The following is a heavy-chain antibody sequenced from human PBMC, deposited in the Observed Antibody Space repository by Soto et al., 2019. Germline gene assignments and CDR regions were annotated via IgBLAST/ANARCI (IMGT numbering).Heavy chain of an antibody. CDR1: GGSISSGGYY. CDR2: IYYSGST. V-gene: IGHV4-31*03. D-gene: IGHD3-10*01. CDR3: AKNVTQYYAFDI. Sequence: SEXLSLTCTVSGGSISSGGYYWSWIRQHPGKGLEWIGYIYYSGSTYYNPSLKSRVTISVDTSKNQFSLKLSSVTAADTAVYYCAKNVTQYYAFDIWGQGTMVTVSS. J-gene: IGHJ3*02.